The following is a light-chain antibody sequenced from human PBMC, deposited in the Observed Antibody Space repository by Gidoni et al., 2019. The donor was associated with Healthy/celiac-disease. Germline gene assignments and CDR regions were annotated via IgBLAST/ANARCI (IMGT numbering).Light chain of an antibody. V-gene: IGKV3-15*01. CDR1: QSVSSN. Sequence: EIVMTQSPATLSVSPGARATLSCRASQSVSSNLAWYQQQPGQAPRLLIYGASTRATVIPARFSGSGSGTEFTLTISSLQSEDFAVYYCQQYNNWPPGTFGQGTKVEIK. J-gene: IGKJ1*01. CDR3: QQYNNWPPGT. CDR2: GAS.